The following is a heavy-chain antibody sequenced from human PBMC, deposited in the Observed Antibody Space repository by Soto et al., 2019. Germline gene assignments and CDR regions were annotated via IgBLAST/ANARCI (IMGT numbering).Heavy chain of an antibody. CDR2: FDPEDGET. Sequence: ASVKVSCKVSGYTLTELSMHWVRQAPGKGLEWMGGFDPEDGETIYAQKCQGRVTMTEDTSTDTAYMELSSLRSEDTAVYYCATGIPLFLRDYYDYYMDVWSKGTSVTVSS. J-gene: IGHJ6*03. CDR3: ATGIPLFLRDYYDYYMDV. V-gene: IGHV1-24*01. D-gene: IGHD2-21*01. CDR1: GYTLTELS.